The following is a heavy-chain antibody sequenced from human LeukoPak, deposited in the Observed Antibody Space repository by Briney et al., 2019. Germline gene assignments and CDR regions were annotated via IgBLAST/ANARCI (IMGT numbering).Heavy chain of an antibody. CDR3: ARALGSRDYFDY. Sequence: GSSVEVSCKASGGTFSSYAISWVRQAPGQGLEWMGRIIPIFGTANYAQKFQGRVTITTDESTSTAYMELSSLRSEDTAVYYCARALGSRDYFDYWGQGTLVTVSS. CDR1: GGTFSSYA. J-gene: IGHJ4*02. D-gene: IGHD2-15*01. CDR2: IIPIFGTA. V-gene: IGHV1-69*05.